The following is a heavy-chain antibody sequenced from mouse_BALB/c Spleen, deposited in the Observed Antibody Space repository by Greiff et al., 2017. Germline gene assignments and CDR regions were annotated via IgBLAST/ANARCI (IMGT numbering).Heavy chain of an antibody. CDR3: ARTPITTVVGHYAMDY. J-gene: IGHJ4*01. Sequence: VKLQQSGPGLVQPSQSLSITCTVSGFSLTSYGVHWVRQSPGKGLEWLGVIWSGGSTDYNAAFVSRLSISKDNSKSQVFFKMNSLQANDTAIYYCARTPITTVVGHYAMDYWGQGTSVTVSS. CDR2: IWSGGST. V-gene: IGHV2-2*02. D-gene: IGHD1-1*01. CDR1: GFSLTSYG.